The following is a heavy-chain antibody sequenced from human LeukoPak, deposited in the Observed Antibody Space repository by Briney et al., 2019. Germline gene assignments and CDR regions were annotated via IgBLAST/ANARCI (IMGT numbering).Heavy chain of an antibody. D-gene: IGHD3-16*01. CDR1: GFTFSSYW. V-gene: IGHV3-74*01. J-gene: IGHJ4*02. CDR2: INGDGSRT. CDR3: ARDRGGTEFDY. Sequence: GGSLRLSCAASGFTFSSYWMHWVRQAPGKGLVWVSRINGDGSRTSYADSVKGRFTISRDNAKNTLYLQMNSLRAEDTAVYYCARDRGGTEFDYWGQGTLFTVSS.